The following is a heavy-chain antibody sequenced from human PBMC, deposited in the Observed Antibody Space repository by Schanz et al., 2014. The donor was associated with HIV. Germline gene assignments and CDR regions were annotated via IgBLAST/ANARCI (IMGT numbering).Heavy chain of an antibody. J-gene: IGHJ4*02. CDR1: GYTFTNYA. V-gene: IGHV1-69*01. Sequence: QVQLVQSGAEVKKPGASVKVSCKASGYTFTNYAISWVRQAPGQGLEWMGGIIPIFGTSNYAQKFQGRVTITADESTSTAYMELSSLRSEDTAVYYCARGRYSGSYYNYWGQGTLVTVSS. D-gene: IGHD1-26*01. CDR2: IIPIFGTS. CDR3: ARGRYSGSYYNY.